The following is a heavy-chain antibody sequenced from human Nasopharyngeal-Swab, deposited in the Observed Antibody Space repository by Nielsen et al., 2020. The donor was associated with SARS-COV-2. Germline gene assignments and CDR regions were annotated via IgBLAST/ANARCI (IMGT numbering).Heavy chain of an antibody. CDR3: ARAVAGATDY. CDR2: INLDGSEK. Sequence: GESLKISCVASGFPFSAYWMTWVRQAPGKGLEWVANINLDGSEKYYLDSVKGRFTISRDNAKNSLYLQMNSLRAEDTAIYFCARAVAGATDYWGQGTLVTVSS. J-gene: IGHJ4*02. D-gene: IGHD1-26*01. CDR1: GFPFSAYW. V-gene: IGHV3-7*03.